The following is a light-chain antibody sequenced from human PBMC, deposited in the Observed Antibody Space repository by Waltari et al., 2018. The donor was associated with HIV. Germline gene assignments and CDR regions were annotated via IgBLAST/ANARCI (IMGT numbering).Light chain of an antibody. CDR1: QSVSSN. Sequence: EIVMTQSPATLSVSPGERATLSCRASQSVSSNLAWYQQKPGQAPRLLFYGASTRATGIPARFSGSGSGTEFTLTISSLQSEDFAVYYCQQYNNWLPLTFGGGTKVEIK. V-gene: IGKV3-15*01. J-gene: IGKJ4*01. CDR3: QQYNNWLPLT. CDR2: GAS.